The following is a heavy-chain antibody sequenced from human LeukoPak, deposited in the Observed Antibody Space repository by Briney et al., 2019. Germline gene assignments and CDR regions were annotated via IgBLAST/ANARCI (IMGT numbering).Heavy chain of an antibody. CDR3: AKDMGKIGYCSGGSCYSFDY. Sequence: QSGGSLRLSCAASGFTFDDYAMHWVRQAPGKGLEWVSGISWNSGSIGYADSVKGRFTISRDNAKNSLYLQMNSLRAEDTALYYCAKDMGKIGYCSGGSCYSFDYWGQGTLVTVSS. CDR2: ISWNSGSI. V-gene: IGHV3-9*01. J-gene: IGHJ4*02. D-gene: IGHD2-15*01. CDR1: GFTFDDYA.